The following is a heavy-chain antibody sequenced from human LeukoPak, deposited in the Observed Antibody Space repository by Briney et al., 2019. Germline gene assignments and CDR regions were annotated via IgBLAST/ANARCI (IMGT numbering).Heavy chain of an antibody. CDR1: GYSISSGYY. Sequence: PSETLSLTCTVSGYSISSGYYWGWVRQPPGKVLEGIGRIYHSGSTYYNPSLKSRVTMSVATSKNQSSLKLSSVPAADTAVYYCARLWFGELLSFDYWGQGALVTVSS. D-gene: IGHD3-10*01. CDR3: ARLWFGELLSFDY. V-gene: IGHV4-38-2*02. CDR2: IYHSGST. J-gene: IGHJ4*02.